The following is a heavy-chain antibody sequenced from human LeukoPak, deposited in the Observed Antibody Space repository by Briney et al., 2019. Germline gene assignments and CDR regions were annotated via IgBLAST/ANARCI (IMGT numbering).Heavy chain of an antibody. D-gene: IGHD1-26*01. CDR2: VDPEDGET. Sequence: ASVKVSCKVSGYTFTDYYMHWVQQAPGKGLEWMGLVDPEDGETIYAEKFQGRVTITADTSTDTAYMELGSLRSEDTAVYYCATGSGSYHDYWGQGTLVTVSS. V-gene: IGHV1-69-2*01. CDR3: ATGSGSYHDY. CDR1: GYTFTDYY. J-gene: IGHJ4*02.